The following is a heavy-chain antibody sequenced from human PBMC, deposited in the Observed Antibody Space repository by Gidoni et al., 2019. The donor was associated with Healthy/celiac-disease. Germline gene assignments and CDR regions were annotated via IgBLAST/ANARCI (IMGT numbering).Heavy chain of an antibody. CDR3: ARLVCAPYYYCMDV. D-gene: IGHD1-26*01. J-gene: IGHJ6*02. Sequence: EVRLVESGGGLVKPGESLSLSCEAYELTLSSDRMNCVRQAPGKGLEWVLSISSSSSYIYYPASMKRRFTISVHNDKNSLYLQMTVLTADDTAVYSCARLVCAPYYYCMDVWGHATTVTVSS. V-gene: IGHV3-21*01. CDR1: ELTLSSDR. CDR2: ISSSSSYI.